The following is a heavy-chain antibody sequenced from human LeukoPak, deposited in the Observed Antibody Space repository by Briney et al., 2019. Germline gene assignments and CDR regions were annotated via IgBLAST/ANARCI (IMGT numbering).Heavy chain of an antibody. CDR2: ISSNGHI. CDR3: VKDNREEDWFDP. V-gene: IGHV3-64D*09. J-gene: IGHJ5*02. Sequence: GGSLRLSCSASGFTFRKYSMRWVRQGPGKGLEYVSAISSNGHIYYADSVKGRFTISRDNSKSTLYLQMSSLRPEDTAVYYCVKDNREEDWFDPWGQGTLVTVSS. CDR1: GFTFRKYS. D-gene: IGHD2/OR15-2a*01.